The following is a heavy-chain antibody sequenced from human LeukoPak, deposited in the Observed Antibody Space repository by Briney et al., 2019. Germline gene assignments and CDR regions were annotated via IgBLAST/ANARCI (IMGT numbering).Heavy chain of an antibody. J-gene: IGHJ4*01. CDR1: GGSISSGGNY. D-gene: IGHD5-12*01. Sequence: SQTLSLTCTVSGGSISSGGNYWSWLRQLPGKGLEWIGYIYYVGNTNYNPSLKSRLSMSVDTSKNQFSLSLTSVTAADTAVYYCARGSGYLAPYWGQGTLVTVSS. CDR2: IYYVGNT. V-gene: IGHV4-31*03. CDR3: ARGSGYLAPY.